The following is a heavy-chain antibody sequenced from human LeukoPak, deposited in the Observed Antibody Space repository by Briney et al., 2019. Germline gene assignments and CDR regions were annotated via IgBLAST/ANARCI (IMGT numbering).Heavy chain of an antibody. Sequence: SETLSLTCTVSGGSISSYYWSWIRQPPGKGLEWIGYIYYSGSTNYNPSLKSRVTISVDTSKNQFSLKLSSVTAADTAVYYCAREAARGSSWYARYYYYYYMDVWGKGTTVTVSS. CDR2: IYYSGST. CDR3: AREAARGSSWYARYYYYYYMDV. J-gene: IGHJ6*03. V-gene: IGHV4-59*01. CDR1: GGSISSYY. D-gene: IGHD6-13*01.